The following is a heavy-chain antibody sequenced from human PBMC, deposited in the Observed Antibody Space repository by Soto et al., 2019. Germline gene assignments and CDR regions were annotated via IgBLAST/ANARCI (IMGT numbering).Heavy chain of an antibody. CDR1: AGSFSGYY. J-gene: IGHJ4*02. V-gene: IGHV4-34*01. D-gene: IGHD3-3*01. CDR3: ARGAGYYDFWSGYYPAHYLGY. Sequence: SQTLSLTCAVDAGSFSGYYWSWIRQPPGKGLEWSGEINHSGSTNYNPSLRSRVTLSVDTSKNQFSLKLSPVTAADTAVYYCARGAGYYDFWSGYYPAHYLGYWGQGTLVTVSS. CDR2: INHSGST.